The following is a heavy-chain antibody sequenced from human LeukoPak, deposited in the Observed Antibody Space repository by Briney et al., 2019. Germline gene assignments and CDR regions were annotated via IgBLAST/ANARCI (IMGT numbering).Heavy chain of an antibody. CDR3: ASIPTNYYDSSGYYAPGNY. CDR2: IRRKTDGETT. D-gene: IGHD3-22*01. V-gene: IGHV3-15*01. J-gene: IGHJ4*02. CDR1: GFTFSNVW. Sequence: GGSLRLSCAASGFTFSNVWMSWVRQVPGKGLEWVGRIRRKTDGETTDHAAPVKGRFTISRDDSKNTLYLQMNSLKTEDTAVYYCASIPTNYYDSSGYYAPGNYWGQGTLVTVSS.